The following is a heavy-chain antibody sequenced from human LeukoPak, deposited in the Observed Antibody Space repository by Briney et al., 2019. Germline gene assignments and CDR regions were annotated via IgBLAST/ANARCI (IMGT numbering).Heavy chain of an antibody. CDR2: ISSSSSYI. CDR1: GFTFNNYD. CDR3: ASRAVAGPIDY. V-gene: IGHV3-21*01. D-gene: IGHD6-19*01. J-gene: IGHJ4*02. Sequence: GGSLRLSCAASGFTFNNYDMNWVRQAPGKGLEWVSSISSSSSYIYYADSVKGRFTISRDNAKNSLYLQMNSLRAEDTAVYYCASRAVAGPIDYWGQGTLVTVSS.